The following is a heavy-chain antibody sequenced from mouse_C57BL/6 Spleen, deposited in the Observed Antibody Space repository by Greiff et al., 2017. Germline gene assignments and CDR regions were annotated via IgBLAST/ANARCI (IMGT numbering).Heavy chain of an antibody. CDR2: IWGVGST. CDR3: ARRGYYGSSYDYAMDY. Sequence: VQRVESGPGLVAPSQSLSITCTVSGFSLTSYGVDWVRQSPGKGLEWLGVIWGVGSTNYNSALKSRLSISKDNSKSQVFLKMNSLQTDDTAMYYCARRGYYGSSYDYAMDYWGQGTSVTVSS. D-gene: IGHD1-1*01. CDR1: GFSLTSYG. J-gene: IGHJ4*01. V-gene: IGHV2-6*01.